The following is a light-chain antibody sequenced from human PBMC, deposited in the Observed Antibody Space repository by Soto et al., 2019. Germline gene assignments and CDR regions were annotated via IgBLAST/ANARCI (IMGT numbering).Light chain of an antibody. CDR2: KAS. Sequence: DIQMTQSPSTLSGSVGDRVTITCRASQTISSWLAWYQQKPGKAPKLLIYKASTLKSGVPPRFSGSGSGTEFTLTISSLQPDDFETYYCQKYNSYSEAFGQGTKV. CDR1: QTISSW. J-gene: IGKJ1*01. V-gene: IGKV1-5*03. CDR3: QKYNSYSEA.